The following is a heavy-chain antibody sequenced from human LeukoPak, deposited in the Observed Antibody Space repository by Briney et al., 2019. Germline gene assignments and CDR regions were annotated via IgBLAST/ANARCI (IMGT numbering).Heavy chain of an antibody. CDR2: IYYNGNT. CDR3: ARTTRYCSGGSCYGAVDNFDY. Sequence: SETLSLTCTVSEGSLGTFYWSWIRQPPGKGLEWIGYIYYNGNTKYNPSLKSGVTISVDTSKNKLSLKVTYMTAADTAVYYCARTTRYCSGGSCYGAVDNFDYWGQGTLVTVSS. D-gene: IGHD2-15*01. CDR1: EGSLGTFY. J-gene: IGHJ4*02. V-gene: IGHV4-59*01.